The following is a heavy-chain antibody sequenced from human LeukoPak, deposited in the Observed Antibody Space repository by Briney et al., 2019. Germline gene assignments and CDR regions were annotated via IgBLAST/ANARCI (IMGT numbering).Heavy chain of an antibody. CDR3: ASSRDSSLDY. J-gene: IGHJ4*02. D-gene: IGHD2-21*02. V-gene: IGHV4-31*03. Sequence: SETLSLTCTVSGVSVSSGYYWSWIRQHPGKGLEYIGYIYYSGSTYYNPSLRSRVTISEDTTKNQFSLELTSVTAADTAVYSCASSRDSSLDYWGQGTLVTVSS. CDR2: IYYSGST. CDR1: GVSVSSGYY.